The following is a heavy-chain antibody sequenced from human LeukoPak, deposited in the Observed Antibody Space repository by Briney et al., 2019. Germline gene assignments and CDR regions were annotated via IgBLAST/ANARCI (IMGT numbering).Heavy chain of an antibody. V-gene: IGHV3-43*02. CDR2: ISGDGGST. CDR1: GFTFDDYA. Sequence: GGSLRLSCAASGFTFDDYAMHWVRQAPGKGLEWVSLISGDGGSTYYADSVKGRFTISRDNSKNSLYLQMNSLRTEDAALYYCAKDMWRFGELDYDYWGQGTLVTVSS. D-gene: IGHD3-10*01. J-gene: IGHJ4*02. CDR3: AKDMWRFGELDYDY.